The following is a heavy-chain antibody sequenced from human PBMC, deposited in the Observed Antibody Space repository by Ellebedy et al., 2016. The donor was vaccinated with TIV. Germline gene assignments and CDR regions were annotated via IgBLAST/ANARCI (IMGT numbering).Heavy chain of an antibody. Sequence: GESLKISCAASGFSFSSYAMSWVRQAPGKGLEWVSSISGSGGSKYYADSVKGRFTISRDISKNTLFLQMSSLRSEDTALYFCAKNSGYSYDSHLAYWGQGTLVTVSS. CDR3: AKNSGYSYDSHLAY. D-gene: IGHD5-18*01. J-gene: IGHJ4*02. CDR2: ISGSGGSK. V-gene: IGHV3-23*01. CDR1: GFSFSSYA.